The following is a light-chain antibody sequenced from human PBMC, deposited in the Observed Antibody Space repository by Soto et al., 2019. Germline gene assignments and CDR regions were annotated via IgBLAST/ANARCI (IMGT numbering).Light chain of an antibody. CDR3: SSYTSSSTL. CDR1: SSDVGGYIY. V-gene: IGLV2-14*01. J-gene: IGLJ2*01. CDR2: EVS. Sequence: QAALTQPASVSGSPGQSITISCTGTSSDVGGYIYVSWYQQHPGKAPKLMIYEVSNRPSGVSNRFSGSKSGNTASLTISGLQAEDEADYYCSSYTSSSTLFGGGTKVTVL.